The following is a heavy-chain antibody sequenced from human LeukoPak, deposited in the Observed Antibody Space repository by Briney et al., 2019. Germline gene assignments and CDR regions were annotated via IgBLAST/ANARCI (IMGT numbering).Heavy chain of an antibody. CDR1: GFTFSSYG. CDR2: ISYDGSNK. Sequence: PGRSLRLSCAASGFTFSSYGMHWVRQAPGKGLEWVAVISYDGSNKYYADSVKGRFTISRDNSKNTLYLQMNSLRAEDTAVYYCAKATGIAVNFYYGMDVWGKGTRVTVSS. D-gene: IGHD6-19*01. J-gene: IGHJ6*04. CDR3: AKATGIAVNFYYGMDV. V-gene: IGHV3-30*18.